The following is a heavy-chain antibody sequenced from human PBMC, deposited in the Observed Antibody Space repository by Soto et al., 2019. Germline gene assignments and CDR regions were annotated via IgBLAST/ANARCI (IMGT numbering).Heavy chain of an antibody. J-gene: IGHJ6*02. CDR1: GDSFSRNSAA. CDR3: ARDRTPGGYYDYYGMDV. D-gene: IGHD2-15*01. V-gene: IGHV6-1*01. Sequence: LQNLSLTCAISGDSFSRNSAAWNWIRQSPSRGLEWLGRTYYRSKWYNDYAVSVKSRITINPDTSKNQFSLQLNSVTPEDTAVYYYARDRTPGGYYDYYGMDVWGQGTTVTVSS. CDR2: TYYRSKWYN.